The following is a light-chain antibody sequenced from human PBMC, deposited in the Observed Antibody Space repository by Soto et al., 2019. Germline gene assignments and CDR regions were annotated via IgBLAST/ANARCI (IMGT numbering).Light chain of an antibody. CDR3: QQYNSYSTWT. CDR2: DAS. CDR1: HTISNY. J-gene: IGKJ1*01. Sequence: DVQMTQSPSSLFASIGDRVTITCRASHTISNYLNWYRQKPGKAPKLLIYDASSLESGVPSRFSGSGSGTEFTLTISSLQPDDFATYYCQQYNSYSTWTFGQGTKVDIK. V-gene: IGKV1-5*01.